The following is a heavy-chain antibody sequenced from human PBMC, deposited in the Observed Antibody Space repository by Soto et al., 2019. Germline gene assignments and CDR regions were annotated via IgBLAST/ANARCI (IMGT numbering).Heavy chain of an antibody. Sequence: PGWSLRLSCVASGFIFSSYAMSWVRQAPGKGLEWVSVISGSDGSTYYADSVKGRFTISRDNSKNALYLQMNSLRAEDTAVYYWAKDRERDASDEDAWGQGSLVTVAS. CDR2: ISGSDGST. V-gene: IGHV3-23*01. CDR1: GFIFSSYA. D-gene: IGHD1-26*01. J-gene: IGHJ5*02. CDR3: AKDRERDASDEDA.